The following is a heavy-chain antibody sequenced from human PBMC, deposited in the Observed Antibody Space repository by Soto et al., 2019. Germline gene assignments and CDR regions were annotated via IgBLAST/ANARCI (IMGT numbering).Heavy chain of an antibody. V-gene: IGHV1-69*13. D-gene: IGHD2-21*01. CDR3: ARLYCGGAGCYGPPYSYYGLDI. Sequence: SVEVSCKASGGTFRNYAINWVRQAPGQGLEWMGGVIPMFGTTNYAQKLQGRVTITADDSTTTGYMELSGLISEDTAVYYCARLYCGGAGCYGPPYSYYGLDIWGQGTTLTVSS. CDR1: GGTFRNYA. J-gene: IGHJ6*02. CDR2: VIPMFGTT.